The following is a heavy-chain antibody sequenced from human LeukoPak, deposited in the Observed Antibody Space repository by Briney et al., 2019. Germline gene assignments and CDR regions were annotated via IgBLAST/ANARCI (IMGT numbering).Heavy chain of an antibody. Sequence: GASVKVSCKASGYTFTTYYMHWVRQAPGQGLEWMGWINPNSGGTNYAQKFQGRVTMTRDTSISTAYMELSRLRSDDTAVYYCARGRFDSYGPVGYWGQGTLVTVSS. CDR1: GYTFTTYY. V-gene: IGHV1-2*02. D-gene: IGHD5-18*01. CDR3: ARGRFDSYGPVGY. CDR2: INPNSGGT. J-gene: IGHJ4*02.